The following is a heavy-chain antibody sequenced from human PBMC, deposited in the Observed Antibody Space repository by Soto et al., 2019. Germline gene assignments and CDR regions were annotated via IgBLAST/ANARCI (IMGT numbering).Heavy chain of an antibody. CDR3: TRSIGSGGVIGGFDY. CDR1: GGTFSTFA. Sequence: QVQLVQSATEVKKPGSAVKVSCMASGGTFSTFAMNWVRQAPGQGLEWMGGILPIFDTPRYAQKFQGRVTITVDESTTTAYMELSSLRSDDTAVYYCTRSIGSGGVIGGFDYWGQGTLVTVSS. CDR2: ILPIFDTP. V-gene: IGHV1-69*01. D-gene: IGHD3-16*02. J-gene: IGHJ4*02.